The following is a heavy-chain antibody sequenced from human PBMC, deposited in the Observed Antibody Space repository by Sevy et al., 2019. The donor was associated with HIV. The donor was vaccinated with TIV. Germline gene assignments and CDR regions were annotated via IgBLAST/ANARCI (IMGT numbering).Heavy chain of an antibody. J-gene: IGHJ6*02. CDR1: GFTFSIYW. D-gene: IGHD4-17*01. CDR3: ARDWGDDFDDRRASYYYFYGMDV. V-gene: IGHV3-7*01. CDR2: IKQDGSEK. Sequence: GVSLRLSCAASGFTFSIYWMTWVRQAPGKGLEWVANIKQDGSEKYYVDSVKGRFTISRDNAKNSLYLQMNGLRADDTAEYYCARDWGDDFDDRRASYYYFYGMDVWGQGTTVTVSS.